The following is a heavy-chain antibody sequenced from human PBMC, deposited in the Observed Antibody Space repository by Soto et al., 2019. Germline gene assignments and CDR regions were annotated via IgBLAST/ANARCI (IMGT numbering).Heavy chain of an antibody. D-gene: IGHD3-10*01. J-gene: IGHJ6*02. CDR2: INPNSGGT. Sequence: ASVKVSCKASGYTFTGYYMHWVRQAPGQGLEWMGWINPNSGGTNYAQKFQGWVTMTRDTSISTAYMELGRLRSDDTAVYYCAREVFRGSSLPYGMDVWGQGTTVTVSS. V-gene: IGHV1-2*04. CDR1: GYTFTGYY. CDR3: AREVFRGSSLPYGMDV.